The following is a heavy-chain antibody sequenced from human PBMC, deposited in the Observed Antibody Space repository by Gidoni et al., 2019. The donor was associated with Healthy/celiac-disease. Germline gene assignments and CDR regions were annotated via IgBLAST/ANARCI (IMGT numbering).Heavy chain of an antibody. V-gene: IGHV4-34*01. D-gene: IGHD3-3*01. CDR1: GGSFSGYY. CDR3: ARGNRITIFGVVTKYYGMDV. CDR2: INHSGST. J-gene: IGHJ6*02. Sequence: HAQLQPSGAGLLKPSETLSLTCAVYGGSFSGYYWSWIRQPPGKALEWIGEINHSGSTNYNPSLKSRVTISVDTSKNQFSLKLSSVTAADTAVYYCARGNRITIFGVVTKYYGMDVWGQGTTVTVSS.